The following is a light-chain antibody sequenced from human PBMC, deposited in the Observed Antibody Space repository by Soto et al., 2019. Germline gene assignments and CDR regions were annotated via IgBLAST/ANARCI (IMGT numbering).Light chain of an antibody. CDR2: EVS. CDR1: SSDVGGYDF. CDR3: SSYTSTTLV. Sequence: QSALTQPASVSGSPGQSITISCTGTSSDVGGYDFVSWYQHHPGKVPKLMIFEVSKRPSGVSNRFSGSKSGNTASLTISGLQAEDEADYYCSSYTSTTLVFGRGTKLTVL. J-gene: IGLJ2*01. V-gene: IGLV2-14*01.